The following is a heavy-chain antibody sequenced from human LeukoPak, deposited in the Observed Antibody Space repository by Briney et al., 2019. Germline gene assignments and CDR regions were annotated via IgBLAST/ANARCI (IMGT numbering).Heavy chain of an antibody. D-gene: IGHD5-18*01. CDR2: IIPILGTA. Sequence: SVRVSSMASVDTFSSYAISCVRPAPGQGLEWVGEIIPILGTANYTQKFQGRLTITADESTSTAYMELSSLKSEDTAVYYCATPAGGYSYGRYFDYWGQGTLVTVSS. CDR3: ATPAGGYSYGRYFDY. J-gene: IGHJ4*02. CDR1: VDTFSSYA. V-gene: IGHV1-69*01.